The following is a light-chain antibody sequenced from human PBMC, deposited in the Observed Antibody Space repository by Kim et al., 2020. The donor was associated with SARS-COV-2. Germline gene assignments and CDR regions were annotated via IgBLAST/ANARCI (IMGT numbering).Light chain of an antibody. Sequence: DIVLTQSPGSLSLSPGERATLSCRASQTVSSSYLAWYQQKPGQAPRLLIYGASSRATGIPDRFSGRGSGTDFTLTITRLEPEDFAVYYCQQFGSSLALTFGGGTKVDIK. CDR3: QQFGSSLALT. J-gene: IGKJ4*01. CDR1: QTVSSSY. CDR2: GAS. V-gene: IGKV3-20*01.